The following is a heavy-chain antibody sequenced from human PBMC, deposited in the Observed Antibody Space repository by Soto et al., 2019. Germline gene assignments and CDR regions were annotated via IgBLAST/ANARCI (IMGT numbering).Heavy chain of an antibody. V-gene: IGHV1-46*01. J-gene: IGHJ4*02. CDR2: INPSGGST. CDR3: ARPQVPSYYDSSGYYFDY. CDR1: GYTFTSYY. Sequence: GASVKVSCKASGYTFTSYYMHWVRQAPGQGLEWMGIINPSGGSTSYAQKFQGRVTMTRDTSTSTVYMELSSLRSEDTAVYYCARPQVPSYYDSSGYYFDYWGQGTLVTVSS. D-gene: IGHD3-22*01.